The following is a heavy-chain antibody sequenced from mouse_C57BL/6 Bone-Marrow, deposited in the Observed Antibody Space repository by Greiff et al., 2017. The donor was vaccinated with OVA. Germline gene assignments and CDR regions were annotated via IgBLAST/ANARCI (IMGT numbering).Heavy chain of an antibody. J-gene: IGHJ3*01. D-gene: IGHD4-1*01. V-gene: IGHV10-3*01. CDR2: IRSKSSNYAT. Sequence: EADGGLVQPKGSLKLSCAASGFTFNTYAMHWVRQAPGKGLEWVARIRSKSSNYATYYADSVKDRFTISRDDSQSMLYLQMNNLKTEDTAMYYCVRESPNWDWFAYWGQGTLVTVSA. CDR1: GFTFNTYA. CDR3: VRESPNWDWFAY.